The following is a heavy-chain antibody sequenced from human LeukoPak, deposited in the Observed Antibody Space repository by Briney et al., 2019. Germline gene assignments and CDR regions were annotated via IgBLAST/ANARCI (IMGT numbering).Heavy chain of an antibody. V-gene: IGHV1-8*01. CDR2: MNPNSGNT. J-gene: IGHJ4*02. D-gene: IGHD5-12*01. Sequence: ASVKVSCMASGYTFTSYDINWVRQATGQGLEWMGWMNPNSGNTGYAQKFQGRVTMTRNTSISTAYMELSSLRSEDTAVYYCARASRGYSGYDWDYWGQGTLVTVSS. CDR1: GYTFTSYD. CDR3: ARASRGYSGYDWDY.